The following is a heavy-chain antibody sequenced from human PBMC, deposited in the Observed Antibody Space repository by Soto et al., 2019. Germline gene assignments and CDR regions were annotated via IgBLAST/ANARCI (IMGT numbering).Heavy chain of an antibody. V-gene: IGHV3-23*01. CDR2: ISYNGGTT. J-gene: IGHJ4*02. CDR1: GFTFSHFA. Sequence: EVQLLESGGGLVQPGGSLRLSCAASGFTFSHFAMSWVRQAPGKGLEWVSSISYNGGTTYFADSVKGRFTISRDNCKNTLHLQMNSMSAEDTAIYFCAKTLATAGANCGLVAYWRQGPLVTVYS. D-gene: IGHD6-13*01. CDR3: AKTLATAGANCGLVAY.